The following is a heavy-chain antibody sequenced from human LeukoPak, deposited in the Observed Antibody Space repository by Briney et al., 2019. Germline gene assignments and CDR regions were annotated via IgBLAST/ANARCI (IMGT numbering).Heavy chain of an antibody. V-gene: IGHV3-7*01. D-gene: IGHD1-1*01. CDR2: IKQDESEK. J-gene: IGHJ4*02. CDR1: GFTFSSYW. Sequence: GGSLRLSCAASGFTFSSYWMSWVRQAPGKGLEWVSNIKQDESEKYYVDSLKSRFTISRDNDKNSLYLQMNSRRAEDTAVYYCARDKIEGPTKLDYWGQGILVTVSS. CDR3: ARDKIEGPTKLDY.